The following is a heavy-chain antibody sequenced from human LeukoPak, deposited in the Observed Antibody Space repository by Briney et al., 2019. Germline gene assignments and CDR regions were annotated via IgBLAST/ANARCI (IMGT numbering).Heavy chain of an antibody. CDR1: GYRFTTYW. D-gene: IGHD6-6*01. V-gene: IGHV5-51*01. CDR3: ARLKGYSSSYTAHYYYYYYMDV. Sequence: GESLKISCKASGYRFTTYWIGWVRQMPGKGLEWMGIIYPGDSDTRYSPSFQGQVTISADKSISTAYLQWSSLKASDTAMYYCARLKGYSSSYTAHYYYYYYMDVWGKGTTVTVSS. CDR2: IYPGDSDT. J-gene: IGHJ6*03.